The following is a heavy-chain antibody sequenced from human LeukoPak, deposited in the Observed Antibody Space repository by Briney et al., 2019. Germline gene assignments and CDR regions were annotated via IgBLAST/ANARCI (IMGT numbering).Heavy chain of an antibody. J-gene: IGHJ4*02. V-gene: IGHV4-59*01. Sequence: PSETLSLTCTVSGGSISSYYWSWIRQPPGKGLEWIGYIYYSGSIKYNPSPKSRVTMSVDTSKNQFSLKLSSVTAADTAVYYCARGSWIQSSPAIYYFDYWGQGTLVTVSS. D-gene: IGHD5-18*01. CDR2: IYYSGSI. CDR3: ARGSWIQSSPAIYYFDY. CDR1: GGSISSYY.